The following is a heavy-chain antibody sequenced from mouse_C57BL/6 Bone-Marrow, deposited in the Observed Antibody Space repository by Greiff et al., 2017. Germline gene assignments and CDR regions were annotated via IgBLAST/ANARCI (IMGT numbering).Heavy chain of an antibody. CDR2: IYPSDSET. V-gene: IGHV1-61*01. D-gene: IGHD2-5*01. Sequence: QVQLQQPGAELVRPGSSVKLSCKASGYTFTSYWMDWVKQRPGQGLEWIGNIYPSDSETHYNQKFKDKAILTVDKSSSTAYMQLSSLTSEDSAVYYCASSNYVVPWFAYWGQGTLVTVSA. CDR1: GYTFTSYW. J-gene: IGHJ3*01. CDR3: ASSNYVVPWFAY.